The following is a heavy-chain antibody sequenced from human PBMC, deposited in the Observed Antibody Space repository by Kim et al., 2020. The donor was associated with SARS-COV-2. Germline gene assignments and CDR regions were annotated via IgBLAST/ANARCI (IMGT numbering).Heavy chain of an antibody. J-gene: IGHJ3*02. Sequence: YYADSVKGRFTISRDNAKNSLYLQMNSLRAEDTAVYYCARAKNDAFDIWGQGTMVTVSS. CDR3: ARAKNDAFDI. V-gene: IGHV3-11*04.